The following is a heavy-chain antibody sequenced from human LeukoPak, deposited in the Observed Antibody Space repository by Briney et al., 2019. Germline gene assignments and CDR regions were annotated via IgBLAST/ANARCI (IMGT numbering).Heavy chain of an antibody. CDR1: GGSISSGGYY. J-gene: IGHJ4*02. CDR3: ASEINDFWSGYFN. Sequence: PSQTLSLTCTVSGGSISSGGYYWSWIRQHPGKGLEWIGYIYYSGSTYYNPSLKSRVTISVDTSKNQFSLKLSSVTAADTAVYYRASEINDFWSGYFNWGQGTLVTVSS. V-gene: IGHV4-31*03. D-gene: IGHD3-3*01. CDR2: IYYSGST.